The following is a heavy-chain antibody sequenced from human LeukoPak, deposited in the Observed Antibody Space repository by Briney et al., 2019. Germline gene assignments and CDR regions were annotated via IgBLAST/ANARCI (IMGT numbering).Heavy chain of an antibody. D-gene: IGHD3-10*01. V-gene: IGHV6-1*01. CDR3: ARESPITMPIGGVNWFDP. CDR2: TYYRSKWYN. Sequence: SQTLSLTCAISGDSVSSNSAAWNWIRQSPSRGLEWLGRTYYRSKWYNDYAVSVKSRITINPDTSKNQFSLQLNSVTPEDTAVYYCARESPITMPIGGVNWFDPWGQGTLVTVSS. J-gene: IGHJ5*02. CDR1: GDSVSSNSAA.